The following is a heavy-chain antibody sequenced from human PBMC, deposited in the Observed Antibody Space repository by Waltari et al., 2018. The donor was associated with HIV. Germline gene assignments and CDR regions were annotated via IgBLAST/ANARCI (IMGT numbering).Heavy chain of an antibody. CDR1: GYNFINFE. V-gene: IGHV1-8*02. CDR2: RNPNSGNT. J-gene: IGHJ6*02. Sequence: QVHLVQSGPEVKRPGASVKISCKAYGYNFINFEVNWVRQAAGTGPEWLGWRNPNSGNTASPYIFEERVTMTRDVSTDTAYLEMSGLTPEDTAIYYCARNSSGKGNRYFYYGLDVWGQGTPVTV. CDR3: ARNSSGKGNRYFYYGLDV. D-gene: IGHD3-22*01.